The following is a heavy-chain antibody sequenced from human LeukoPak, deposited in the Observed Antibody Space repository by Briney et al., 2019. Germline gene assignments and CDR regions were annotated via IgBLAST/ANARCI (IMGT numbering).Heavy chain of an antibody. D-gene: IGHD5-12*01. V-gene: IGHV1-2*02. CDR1: GYTFTGYY. J-gene: IGHJ3*02. CDR3: ARVQGRPRGYSGPRSHDAFDI. Sequence: GASVKVSCKASGYTFTGYYMHWVRQAPGQGLEWMGWINPNSGGTNYAQKFQGRVTMTRGTSISTAYMELSRLRSDDTAVYYCARVQGRPRGYSGPRSHDAFDIWGQGTMVTVSS. CDR2: INPNSGGT.